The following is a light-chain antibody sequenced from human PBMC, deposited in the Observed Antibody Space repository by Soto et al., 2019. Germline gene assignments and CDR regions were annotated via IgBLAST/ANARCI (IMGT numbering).Light chain of an antibody. Sequence: QSVLTQPASVSGSPGQSITISCTGTSSDVGNYNLVSWYQQYPGKAPKLMIYEGDKRTSGVSHRFFGSKSGNTASLTISGLQAEDEADYYCCSFALRSTLIFGGGTKLTVL. V-gene: IGLV2-23*01. J-gene: IGLJ2*01. CDR2: EGD. CDR3: CSFALRSTLI. CDR1: SSDVGNYNL.